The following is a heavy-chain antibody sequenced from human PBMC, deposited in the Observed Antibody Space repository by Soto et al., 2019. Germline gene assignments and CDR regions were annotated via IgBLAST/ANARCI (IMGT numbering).Heavy chain of an antibody. Sequence: EVQLVQSGAEVKKPGESLKISCKGSGYSFTSYWIGWVRQMPGKGLEWMGIIYPGDSDTRYSPSFQGQVTISAAKSISTAYLQWSSLKASDTAMYYCARLSEPLSSSSPFDYWGQGTLVTVSS. J-gene: IGHJ4*02. CDR2: IYPGDSDT. CDR1: GYSFTSYW. V-gene: IGHV5-51*01. D-gene: IGHD6-6*01. CDR3: ARLSEPLSSSSPFDY.